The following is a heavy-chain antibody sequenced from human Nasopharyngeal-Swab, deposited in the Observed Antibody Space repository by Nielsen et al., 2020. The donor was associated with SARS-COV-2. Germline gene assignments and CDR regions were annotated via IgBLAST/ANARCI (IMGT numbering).Heavy chain of an antibody. CDR3: AQWEEATERNY. CDR2: INHSGST. CDR1: CGSFSGYY. V-gene: IGHV4-34*01. Sequence: SETLSLTCAFYCGSFSGYYLSWIRPPPGKGLEWVGEINHSGSTNYNPSLKSRVTISVDTSKNQFSLKLSSVTAADTAVYYCAQWEEATERNYWGQGTLVTVSS. J-gene: IGHJ4*02. D-gene: IGHD1-26*01.